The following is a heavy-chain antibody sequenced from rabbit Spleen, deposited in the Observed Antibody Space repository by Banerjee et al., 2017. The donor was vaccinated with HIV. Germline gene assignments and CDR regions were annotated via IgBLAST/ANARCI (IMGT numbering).Heavy chain of an antibody. J-gene: IGHJ3*01. V-gene: IGHV1S45*01. CDR1: GFSFNNNYV. CDR2: IYTGGSGNGGP. Sequence: QEQLEESGGDLVKPGASLTLTCTASGFSFNNNYVMCWVRQAPGKGLEWIACIYTGGSGNGGPWYASWAKGRFTISKTSSTTVTLQMTSLTGADTATYFCARWHSGGDYAYGLWGQGTLVTVS. CDR3: ARWHSGGDYAYGL. D-gene: IGHD6-1*01.